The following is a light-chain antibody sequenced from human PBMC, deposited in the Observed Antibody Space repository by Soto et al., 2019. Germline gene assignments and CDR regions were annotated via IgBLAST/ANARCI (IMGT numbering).Light chain of an antibody. J-gene: IGKJ5*01. CDR2: AAS. CDR3: QQYNNWPSMT. CDR1: ESVSNN. Sequence: DIVMTQSPATLSVSPGERATLSCRASESVSNNLAWYQQKPSQAPRLLFYAASTRATGVPARFSGSGSGTDFTLSISTLQSEDFAVYYCQQYNNWPSMTFGQGTRLEIK. V-gene: IGKV3-15*01.